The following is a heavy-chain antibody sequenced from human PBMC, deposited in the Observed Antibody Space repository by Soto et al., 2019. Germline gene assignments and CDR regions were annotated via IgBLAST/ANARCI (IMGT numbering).Heavy chain of an antibody. CDR2: ISGGGRTL. D-gene: IGHD1-26*01. V-gene: IGHV3-48*04. J-gene: IGHJ4*02. CDR3: ARDKSGSYSIDY. CDR1: GYTFTSYA. Sequence: GASVKVSCKASGYTFTSYAMHWVRQAPGQRLSHISGGGRTLYYADSVKGRVTISRDNAKNSLYLQMDSLRAEDTAVYYCARDKSGSYSIDYWGQGTLVTVSS.